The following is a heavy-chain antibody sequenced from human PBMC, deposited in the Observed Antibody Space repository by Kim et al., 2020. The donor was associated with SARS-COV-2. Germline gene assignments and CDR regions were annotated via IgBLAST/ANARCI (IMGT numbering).Heavy chain of an antibody. CDR2: IYHSGST. D-gene: IGHD3-10*01. J-gene: IGHJ3*02. CDR1: GGSISSSNW. CDR3: ARGSVAPLPYYGSGSRTLGAFDI. Sequence: SETLSLTCAVSGGSISSSNWWSWVRQPPGKGLEWIGEIYHSGSTNYNPSLKSRVTISVDKSKNQFSLKLSSVTAADTAVYYCARGSVAPLPYYGSGSRTLGAFDIWGQGTMVTVSS. V-gene: IGHV4-4*02.